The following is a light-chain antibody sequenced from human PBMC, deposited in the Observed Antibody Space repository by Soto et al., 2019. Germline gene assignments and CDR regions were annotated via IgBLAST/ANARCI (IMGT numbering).Light chain of an antibody. CDR2: SAY. V-gene: IGKV3-15*01. Sequence: VMTQSKACLRLLQGRCPSLSGKASQSVSSRLDWYQQRPGQGPELLICSAYTRDSGIPARFSGSGSGTEFALTISILRSEDFAVYYCHQYKHWLTWTFGQGTKVDI. J-gene: IGKJ1*01. CDR1: QSVSSR. CDR3: HQYKHWLTWT.